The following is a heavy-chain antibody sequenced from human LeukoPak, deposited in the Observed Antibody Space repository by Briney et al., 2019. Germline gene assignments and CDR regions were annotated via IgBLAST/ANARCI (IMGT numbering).Heavy chain of an antibody. J-gene: IGHJ4*02. CDR3: ARDQAWLGYYFDY. CDR2: INQDGSEQ. CDR1: GFTFNSYW. Sequence: GGSLRLSCAASGFTFNSYWMDWVRQAPGKGLEWVANINQDGSEQFYVDSVKGRFTISRDNAKNSVYLQMNSLRAEDTAVYYCARDQAWLGYYFDYWGQGTLVTVSS. D-gene: IGHD6-19*01. V-gene: IGHV3-7*01.